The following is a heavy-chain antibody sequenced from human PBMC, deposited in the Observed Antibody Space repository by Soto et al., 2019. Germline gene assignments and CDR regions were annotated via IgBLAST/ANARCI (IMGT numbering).Heavy chain of an antibody. J-gene: IGHJ4*02. CDR3: AKDGGSGWVDY. D-gene: IGHD6-19*01. CDR2: ISYDGSNK. Sequence: LRLSCAASGFTFSSYGMHWVRQAPGKGLEWVAVISYDGSNKYYADSVKGRFTISRDNSKNTLYLQMNSLRAEDTAVYYCAKDGGSGWVDYWGQGTLVTVSS. V-gene: IGHV3-30*18. CDR1: GFTFSSYG.